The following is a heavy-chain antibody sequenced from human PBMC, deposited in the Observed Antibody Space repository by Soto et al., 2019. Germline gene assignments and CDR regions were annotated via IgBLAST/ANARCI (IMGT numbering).Heavy chain of an antibody. Sequence: ASVKVSCKASGYTFTGYFMHWVRQAPGEGLEWMGWINPNSGATKYAPKFQGRVTMTRDTSNRTAYLELSRLTSDDTAIYYCARGGGTTLAPLPWGQGTPVTVSS. D-gene: IGHD3-16*01. J-gene: IGHJ5*02. CDR2: INPNSGAT. CDR1: GYTFTGYF. V-gene: IGHV1-2*02. CDR3: ARGGGTTLAPLP.